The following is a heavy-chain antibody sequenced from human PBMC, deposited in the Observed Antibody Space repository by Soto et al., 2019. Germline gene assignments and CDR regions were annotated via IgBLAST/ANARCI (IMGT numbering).Heavy chain of an antibody. CDR3: AKDRQLLRLENWFDP. J-gene: IGHJ5*02. V-gene: IGHV3-23*01. CDR2: ISGSGGST. Sequence: GGSLRLSCAASGFTFSSYAMSWVRQAPGKGLEWVSAISGSGGSTYYADSVKGRFTISRDNSKNTLYLQMNSLRAEDTAVYYFAKDRQLLRLENWFDPWGQGTLVTVSS. CDR1: GFTFSSYA. D-gene: IGHD5-12*01.